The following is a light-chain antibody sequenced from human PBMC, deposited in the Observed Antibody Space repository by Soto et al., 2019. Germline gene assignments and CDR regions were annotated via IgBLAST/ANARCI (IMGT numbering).Light chain of an antibody. CDR2: GAS. Sequence: AIQMTQSPSSLSASVGYRSTLSGRASQGIRNDLGWYQQKPGNAPKLLIYGASSLQRGVPSRFSGSGYGTDFTLTISSLQPEDFATYYCQQYNSYPWTFGQGTKVDI. J-gene: IGKJ1*01. V-gene: IGKV1-6*01. CDR1: QGIRND. CDR3: QQYNSYPWT.